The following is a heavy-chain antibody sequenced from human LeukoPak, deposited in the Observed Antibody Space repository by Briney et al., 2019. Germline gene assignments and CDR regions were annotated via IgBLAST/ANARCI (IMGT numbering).Heavy chain of an antibody. D-gene: IGHD6-19*01. Sequence: SETLSLTCTVSGGSISSGGYYWSWIRQHPGKGLEWIGYIYYSGSTNYNPSLKSRVTISVDTSKNQFSLKLSSVTAADTAVYYCASIAVAGTRYYYYGMDVWGQGTTVTVSS. J-gene: IGHJ6*02. CDR3: ASIAVAGTRYYYYGMDV. CDR2: IYYSGST. CDR1: GGSISSGGYY. V-gene: IGHV4-61*08.